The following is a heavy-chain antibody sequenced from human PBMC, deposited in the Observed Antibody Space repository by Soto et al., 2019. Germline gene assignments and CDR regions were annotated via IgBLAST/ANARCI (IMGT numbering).Heavy chain of an antibody. CDR3: VQSRCGGDCLQSYSSHSYYGLDV. J-gene: IGHJ6*02. Sequence: QITLKESGPTLVKPTQTLTLTCTFSGFSLSTTGVGVGWIRQPPGKALEWLALSYWDDDKRYNPSLNSRLTITNDTSKNQVVLAMTNMDPVDTATYYCVQSRCGGDCLQSYSSHSYYGLDVWGQGTTVTVSS. V-gene: IGHV2-5*02. CDR1: GFSLSTTGVG. CDR2: SYWDDDK. D-gene: IGHD2-21*02.